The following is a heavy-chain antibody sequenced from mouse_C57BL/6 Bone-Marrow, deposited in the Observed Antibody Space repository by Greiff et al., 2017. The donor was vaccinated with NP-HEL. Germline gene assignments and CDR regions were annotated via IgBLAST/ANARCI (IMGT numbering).Heavy chain of an antibody. Sequence: QVQLQQPGAELVKPGASVKMSCKASGYTFTSYWITWVKQRPGQGLEWIGDIYPGSGSTNYNEKFKSKATLTVDKPSSTAYMQLSSLTSEDSAVYYCARRGPSLLLFAYWGQGTLVTVSA. CDR1: GYTFTSYW. D-gene: IGHD2-1*01. J-gene: IGHJ3*01. CDR3: ARRGPSLLLFAY. CDR2: IYPGSGST. V-gene: IGHV1-55*01.